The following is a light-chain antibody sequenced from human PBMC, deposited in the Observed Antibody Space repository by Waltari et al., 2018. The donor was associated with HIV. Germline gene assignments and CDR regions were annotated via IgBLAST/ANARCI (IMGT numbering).Light chain of an antibody. J-gene: IGKJ5*01. CDR3: QQYGGSPPIT. CDR2: GAS. Sequence: EIVLTPSPGTLSLSPGERATLSCRASQSVSSNYLAWYQQKPGQAPRLLIYGASSRATGIPDRFSGSGSGTDFTLTISRLEPEDFAVYYCQQYGGSPPITFGQGTRLEIK. CDR1: QSVSSNY. V-gene: IGKV3-20*01.